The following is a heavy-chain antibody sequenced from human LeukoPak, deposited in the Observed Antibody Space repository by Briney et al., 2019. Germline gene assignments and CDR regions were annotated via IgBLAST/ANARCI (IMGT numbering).Heavy chain of an antibody. Sequence: PGGSLRHSCEGSEFSFSSYWMSWVRQAAGKGLEWVAKIKQDGSEKYYVDSVKGRFTTSRDNAKNSMYLLMNSLRIEDTAVYYCAREVSYYFDYWGQGTLVTVSS. CDR1: EFSFSSYW. CDR2: IKQDGSEK. V-gene: IGHV3-7*01. J-gene: IGHJ4*02. CDR3: AREVSYYFDY. D-gene: IGHD1-14*01.